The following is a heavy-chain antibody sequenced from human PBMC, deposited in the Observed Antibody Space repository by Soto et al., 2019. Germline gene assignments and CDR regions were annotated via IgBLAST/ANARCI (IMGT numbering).Heavy chain of an antibody. CDR1: GYTFTSYG. V-gene: IGHV1-18*04. CDR3: AGHSSTGIAVADYSYVIDV. D-gene: IGHD6-19*01. J-gene: IGHJ6*02. CDR2: ISAYNGGT. Sequence: ASVKVSCKASGYTFTSYGISWVRQAPGQGLEWMGWISAYNGGTNYAQKVQCRVTMTRDTSKSPDYRELRCLRSADAAVYYCAGHSSTGIAVADYSYVIDVWGQGTTVTVSS.